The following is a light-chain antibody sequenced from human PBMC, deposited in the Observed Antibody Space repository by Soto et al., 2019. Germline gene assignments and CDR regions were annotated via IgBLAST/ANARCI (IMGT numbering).Light chain of an antibody. CDR3: AAWDDSLSGYV. V-gene: IGLV1-47*01. CDR2: RGN. CDR1: SSNIGRDY. J-gene: IGLJ1*01. Sequence: QSVLTQPPSVSGTPGQRVNISCSGSSSNIGRDYVYWYQQFPGTAPKLLIYRGNQRPSGVPDRFSGSKSGTSASLAISGLQAEDEADYYCAAWDDSLSGYVFGTGTKVTV.